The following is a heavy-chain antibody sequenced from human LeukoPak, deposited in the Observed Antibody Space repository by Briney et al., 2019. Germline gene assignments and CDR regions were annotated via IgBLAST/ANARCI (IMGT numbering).Heavy chain of an antibody. J-gene: IGHJ4*02. CDR3: ARERPNTAMAAFDY. CDR2: IYYSGST. V-gene: IGHV4-31*03. Sequence: SETLSLTCTVSGGSISSGGYYWSWIRQHPGKGLEWIGYIYYSGSTYYNPSLKSRVTISVDTSKNQFSLKLSSVTAADTAVYYCARERPNTAMAAFDYWGQGTLVTVSS. CDR1: GGSISSGGYY. D-gene: IGHD5-18*01.